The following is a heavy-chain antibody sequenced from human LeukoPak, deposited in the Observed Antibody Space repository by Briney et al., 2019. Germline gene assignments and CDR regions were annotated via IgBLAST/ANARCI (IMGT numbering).Heavy chain of an antibody. CDR1: GYTFTDYH. Sequence: GASVKVSCKASGYTFTDYHMHWVRQAPGQGLEWMGWINLNSGGTHYAQKFQGRVTMIRDTSISTAHMELSRLTSDDTAVYYCARAGEGDGYTLGHWGQGTLVTVSS. V-gene: IGHV1-2*02. CDR2: INLNSGGT. CDR3: ARAGEGDGYTLGH. D-gene: IGHD5-24*01. J-gene: IGHJ4*02.